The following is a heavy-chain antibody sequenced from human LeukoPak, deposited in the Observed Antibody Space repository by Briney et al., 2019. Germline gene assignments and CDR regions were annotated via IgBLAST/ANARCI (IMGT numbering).Heavy chain of an antibody. J-gene: IGHJ4*02. CDR2: ISYDGSNK. V-gene: IGHV3-30-3*02. CDR3: AKQGRAARLLNLPSYFDY. D-gene: IGHD6-6*01. Sequence: PGGSLRLSCAASGFTFSSYAMHWVRQAPGKGLEWVAVISYDGSNKYYADSVKGRFTISKDNSKNTLYLQMNSLRAEDTAVYYCAKQGRAARLLNLPSYFDYWGQGTLVTVSS. CDR1: GFTFSSYA.